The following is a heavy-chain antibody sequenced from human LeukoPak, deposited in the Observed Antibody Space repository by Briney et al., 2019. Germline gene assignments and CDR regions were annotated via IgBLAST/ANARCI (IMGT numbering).Heavy chain of an antibody. CDR2: VRSETDGGTT. V-gene: IGHV3-15*01. CDR3: TTLSYAAAPT. CDR1: GFTFSNAW. Sequence: GGSLRLSCAASGFTFSNAWMSWVRQAPGKGLEGVSRVRSETDGGTTDYAAPVQGRFTISRDDSKNTLYLQMNSLEAVDSAVYYCTTLSYAAAPTWGQGTLVTVSS. J-gene: IGHJ5*02. D-gene: IGHD2-2*01.